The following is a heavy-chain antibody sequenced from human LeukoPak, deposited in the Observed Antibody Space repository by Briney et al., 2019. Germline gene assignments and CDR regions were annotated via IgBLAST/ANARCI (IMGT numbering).Heavy chain of an antibody. CDR3: ARSQDPYGSGDYDAFDI. D-gene: IGHD3-10*01. CDR1: GFTFSSHW. V-gene: IGHV3-7*03. J-gene: IGHJ3*02. Sequence: GGSLRLSCAASGFTFSSHWMSWVRQAPGKGLEWVANIKQDGSEKYYVDSVKGRFTISRDNAKNSLYLQMNSLRAEDTAVYYCARSQDPYGSGDYDAFDIWGQGTMVTVSS. CDR2: IKQDGSEK.